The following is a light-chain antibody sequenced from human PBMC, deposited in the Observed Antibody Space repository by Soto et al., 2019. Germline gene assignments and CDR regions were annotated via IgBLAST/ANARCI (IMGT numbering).Light chain of an antibody. V-gene: IGLV7-46*01. J-gene: IGLJ3*02. CDR1: TGPVTSGHA. CDR3: LLSYSGVARG. CDR2: ETS. Sequence: QTVVTQEHSLTVSPGGTVTLTCGSSTGPVTSGHAPYWFQQKPGQAPRTLIYETSNRHSWTPARFSGSLLGGKAALTLSGAQPEDEADYYCLLSYSGVARGFGGGTKLTVL.